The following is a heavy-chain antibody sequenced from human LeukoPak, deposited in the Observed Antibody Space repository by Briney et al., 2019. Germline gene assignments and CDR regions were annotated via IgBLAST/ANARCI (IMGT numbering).Heavy chain of an antibody. D-gene: IGHD1-1*01. CDR1: GFTFSDHY. CDR2: TRNKAERYTT. J-gene: IGHJ4*02. CDR3: TRRGSTGTTDY. Sequence: GGSLRLSCAASGFTFSDHYMDWVRQAPGKGLEWVGRTRNKAERYTTEYAASVKGRFTISRDDSKNSLHLQMNSLKTEDTAVYYCTRRGSTGTTDYWGQGTLVTVSS. V-gene: IGHV3-72*01.